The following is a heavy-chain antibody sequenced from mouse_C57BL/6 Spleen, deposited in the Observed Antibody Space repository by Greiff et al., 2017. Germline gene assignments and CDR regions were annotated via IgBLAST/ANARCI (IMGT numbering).Heavy chain of an antibody. V-gene: IGHV1-85*01. CDR2: IYPRDGST. J-gene: IGHJ3*01. CDR1: GYTFTSYD. D-gene: IGHD2-3*01. CDR3: ARKDGYSPFAY. Sequence: QVQLQQSGTELVKPGASVKLSCKASGYTFTSYDINWVKQRPGQGLEWIGWIYPRDGSTKYNEKFKGKATLTVDTSSSTAYMELHSLTSEDSAVYFCARKDGYSPFAYWGQGTLVTVSA.